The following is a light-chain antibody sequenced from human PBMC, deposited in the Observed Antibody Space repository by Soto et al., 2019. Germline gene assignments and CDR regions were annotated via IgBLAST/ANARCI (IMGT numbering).Light chain of an antibody. J-gene: IGLJ3*02. V-gene: IGLV3-21*04. CDR1: SIGSES. CDR3: QVWHSSSEHRV. CDR2: YDS. Sequence: SYELTQPPSVSVAPGKTARITCGGNSIGSESVNWYQQRPGQAPVLAIYYDSDRPSGIPERFSGSNPGNTATLTISGVEAGDEADYYCQVWHSSSEHRVFGGGTKLTVL.